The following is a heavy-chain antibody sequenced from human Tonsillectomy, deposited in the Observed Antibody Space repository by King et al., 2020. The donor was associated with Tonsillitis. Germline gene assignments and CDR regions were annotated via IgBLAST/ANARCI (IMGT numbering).Heavy chain of an antibody. CDR2: ISTYNGNT. CDR1: GYAFTNYG. J-gene: IGHJ2*01. CDR3: ARNCITHGYFDL. V-gene: IGHV1-18*01. D-gene: IGHD1-1*01. Sequence: VQLVESGAEVQKPGASVKVSCKASGYAFTNYGISWVRQAPGQGLEWMGWISTYNGNTNYAQKLQGRVTMATDTSTSTAYMELRSLRSDDTAVYYCARNCITHGYFDLWGRGTLVTVSS.